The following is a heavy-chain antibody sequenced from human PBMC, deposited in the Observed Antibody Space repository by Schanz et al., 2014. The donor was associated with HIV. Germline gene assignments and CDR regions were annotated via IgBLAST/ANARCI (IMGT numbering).Heavy chain of an antibody. Sequence: QVQLVETGGGVVQPGRSLRLSCAASGFIFRTHGMHWVRQAPGKGLEWVAIIGYDGSNKYYADSVKGRFTVSRDNSKNTNTLYLQMNSLRAEDTAVYYCVRDQGTTWISGGNWFDPWGQGTLVTVSS. CDR3: VRDQGTTWISGGNWFDP. CDR2: IGYDGSNK. V-gene: IGHV3-33*08. D-gene: IGHD1-1*01. J-gene: IGHJ5*02. CDR1: GFIFRTHG.